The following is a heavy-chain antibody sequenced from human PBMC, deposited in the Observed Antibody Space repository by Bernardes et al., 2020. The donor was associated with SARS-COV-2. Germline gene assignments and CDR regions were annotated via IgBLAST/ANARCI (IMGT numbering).Heavy chain of an antibody. D-gene: IGHD6-19*01. J-gene: IGHJ4*02. Sequence: SETLSLTCTVSGGSITSNFWSWFRQPPGKGLEWIAYLYHTGLNTYNPSLKSRVTISADTSKNSFSLEMRSVTAADTAVYFCARLQWLASGFDYWGQGTLVTVSS. CDR3: ARLQWLASGFDY. CDR2: LYHTGLN. V-gene: IGHV4-59*08. CDR1: GGSITSNF.